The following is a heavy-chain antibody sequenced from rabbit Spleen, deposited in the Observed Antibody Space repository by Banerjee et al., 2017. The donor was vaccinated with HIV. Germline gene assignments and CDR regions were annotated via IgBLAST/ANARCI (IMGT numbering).Heavy chain of an antibody. CDR3: ARRNLYYFDL. CDR2: IVAGGIGST. J-gene: IGHJ4*01. CDR1: GFSFSSNYW. V-gene: IGHV1S40*01. Sequence: QSLEESGGDLVKPGASLTLTCTASGFSFSSNYWICWVRQAPGKGLEWIACIVAGGIGSTYYASWAGGRFAISKTSSTSVPLQMTSLTAADTAAYFCARRNLYYFDLWGPGTRVSVS.